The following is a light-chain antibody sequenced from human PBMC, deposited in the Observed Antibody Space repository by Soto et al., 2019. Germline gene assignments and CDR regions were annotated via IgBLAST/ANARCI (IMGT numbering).Light chain of an antibody. V-gene: IGLV1-47*01. CDR1: NSRSGSNY. Sequence: QLVLPQPPSASGTPGQRVTISCSTSNSRSGSNYVYWYQQLPGAAPKLLIYRNDQRPSGVPDRFSGSKSGTSASLAISGLRSEDEGDYFCAKWDDSLRVYVFGSGTKAPS. CDR3: AKWDDSLRVYV. J-gene: IGLJ1*01. CDR2: RND.